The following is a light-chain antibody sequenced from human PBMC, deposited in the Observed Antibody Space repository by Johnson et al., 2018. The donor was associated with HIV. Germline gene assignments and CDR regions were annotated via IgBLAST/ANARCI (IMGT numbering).Light chain of an antibody. CDR3: GTWDSSLTSYV. CDR2: DNN. V-gene: IGLV1-51*01. CDR1: SSNIGNNY. J-gene: IGLJ1*01. Sequence: QPVLTQPPSVSAAPGQKVTISCSGSSSNIGNNYVSWYQQLPGRAPKLLIYDNNKRPSGIPGRFSGSKSGPSATLGITGLQTGDEADYYCGTWDSSLTSYVCGAGTKVTVL.